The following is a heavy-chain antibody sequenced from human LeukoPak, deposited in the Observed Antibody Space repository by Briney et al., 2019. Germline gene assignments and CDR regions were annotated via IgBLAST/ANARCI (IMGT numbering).Heavy chain of an antibody. V-gene: IGHV3-74*01. Sequence: AGGSLRLSCAASGFTFSAYWMPWVRQAPGKGLVWVSHINSDGTTTTYADSVKGRFTISRDNAKNTLYLQMNSLRAEDTAMYYCADPFADAFDIWGRGTMVTVSS. D-gene: IGHD3-3*01. CDR2: INSDGTTT. CDR3: ADPFADAFDI. J-gene: IGHJ3*02. CDR1: GFTFSAYW.